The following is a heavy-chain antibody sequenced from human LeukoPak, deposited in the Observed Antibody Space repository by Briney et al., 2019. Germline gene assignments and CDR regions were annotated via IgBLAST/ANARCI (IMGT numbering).Heavy chain of an antibody. J-gene: IGHJ4*02. CDR3: ARFATGSWRIDY. CDR2: ISSSSSYV. CDR1: GFTFSSYS. V-gene: IGHV3-21*01. D-gene: IGHD6-13*01. Sequence: PGGSLRLSCAASGFTFSSYSMNWVRQAPGKALEWVSSISSSSSYVYYADSVKGRFTISRDNAKNSLYLQMNSLRAEDTAVYYCARFATGSWRIDYWGQGTLVTVSS.